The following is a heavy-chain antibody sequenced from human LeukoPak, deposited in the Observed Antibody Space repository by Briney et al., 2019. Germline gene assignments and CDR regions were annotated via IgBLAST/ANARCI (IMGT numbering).Heavy chain of an antibody. Sequence: GGSLRLSCAASGFTFSNAWMSWVRQAPGKGLEWVGRIKSKTDGGTTDYAAPVKGRFTISRDDSKNTLYLQMNSLKTEDTAVYYCTTSGLDSSSWYVDYYFDYWGQGTLVTVSS. CDR2: IKSKTDGGTT. V-gene: IGHV3-15*01. CDR3: TTSGLDSSSWYVDYYFDY. D-gene: IGHD6-13*01. CDR1: GFTFSNAW. J-gene: IGHJ4*02.